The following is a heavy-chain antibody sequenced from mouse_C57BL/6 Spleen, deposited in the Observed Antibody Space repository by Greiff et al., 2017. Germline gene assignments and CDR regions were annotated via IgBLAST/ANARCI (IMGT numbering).Heavy chain of an antibody. CDR3: ARQACLVCYFDV. CDR1: GFTFSSYG. CDR2: ISSGGSYT. Sequence: EVQLVESGGDLVKPGGSLELSCAASGFTFSSYGMSWVRQTPDKRLEWVATISSGGSYTYYPDSVKGRFTISKDNAKNTLYLQRSSLKSEDTAMYYCARQACLVCYFDVWGTGTTVTVSS. J-gene: IGHJ1*03. V-gene: IGHV5-6*01.